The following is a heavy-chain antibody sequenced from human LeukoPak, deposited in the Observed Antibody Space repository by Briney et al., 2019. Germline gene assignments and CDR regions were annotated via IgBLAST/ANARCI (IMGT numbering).Heavy chain of an antibody. Sequence: PSETLSLTCTVSGGSISSYYWSWIRQPPGKGLEWIGYTYYSGSTSYNPSLKSRVTISVDTSKNQFSLKLRSVTAADTAVYYCARYSGSYPHDAFEIWGQGTMVTVSS. CDR1: GGSISSYY. CDR3: ARYSGSYPHDAFEI. CDR2: TYYSGST. J-gene: IGHJ3*02. V-gene: IGHV4-59*01. D-gene: IGHD1-26*01.